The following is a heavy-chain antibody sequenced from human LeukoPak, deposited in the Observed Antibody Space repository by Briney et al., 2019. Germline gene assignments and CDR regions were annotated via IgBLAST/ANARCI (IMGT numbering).Heavy chain of an antibody. Sequence: GESLKISCKGSGYSFTNYWIGWVRQLPGKGLEWMGIIYPGDSDTRYSPSFQGQVTISADKSINTAYLQWSSLKASDTAIYYCARLRGSWYYYFDYWGQGTLVTVSS. CDR1: GYSFTNYW. CDR2: IYPGDSDT. CDR3: ARLRGSWYYYFDY. D-gene: IGHD6-13*01. J-gene: IGHJ4*02. V-gene: IGHV5-51*01.